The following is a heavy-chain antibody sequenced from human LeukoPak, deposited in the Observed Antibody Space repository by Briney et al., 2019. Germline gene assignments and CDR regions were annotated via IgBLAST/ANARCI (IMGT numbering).Heavy chain of an antibody. V-gene: IGHV3-30*02. CDR2: IRYDGSNK. CDR1: GFTFSSYG. CDR3: ANARIAAPGYGTLFDY. Sequence: PGGSLRLSCAASGFTFSSYGMHWVRQAPGKGLEWVAFIRYDGSNKYYADSVKGRFTISRDNSKNTLYLQMNSLRAEDTAVYYCANARIAAPGYGTLFDYWGQGTLVTVSS. J-gene: IGHJ4*02. D-gene: IGHD6-13*01.